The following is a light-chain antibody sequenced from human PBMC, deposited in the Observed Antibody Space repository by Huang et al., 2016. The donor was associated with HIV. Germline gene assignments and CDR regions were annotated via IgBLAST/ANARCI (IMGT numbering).Light chain of an antibody. J-gene: IGKJ3*01. Sequence: EIVMTQSPATLSVSPGERATLSCRVSQSVSSNLAWYQQNPGQAPRLLIYGASTRATGIPARFSGSGSGTEFTLTISSLQSEDFAVYYCQQYNNWPKVFTFGPGTKVDIK. CDR2: GAS. CDR1: QSVSSN. V-gene: IGKV3-15*01. CDR3: QQYNNWPKVFT.